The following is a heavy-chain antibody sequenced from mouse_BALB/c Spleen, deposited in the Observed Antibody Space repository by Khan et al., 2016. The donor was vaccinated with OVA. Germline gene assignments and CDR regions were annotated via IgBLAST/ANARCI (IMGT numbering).Heavy chain of an antibody. V-gene: IGHV1S41*01. CDR1: GYTFTSYW. Sequence: DLVKPGASVKLSCKASGYTFTSYWINWIKQRPGQGLEWIGRIAPGSGSTYYNEMFKGKATLTVDTSSSTAYLQLSSLSSEDSAVYFCARSNYYGSSLYAMDYWGQGTSVTVSS. CDR3: ARSNYYGSSLYAMDY. D-gene: IGHD1-1*01. J-gene: IGHJ4*01. CDR2: IAPGSGST.